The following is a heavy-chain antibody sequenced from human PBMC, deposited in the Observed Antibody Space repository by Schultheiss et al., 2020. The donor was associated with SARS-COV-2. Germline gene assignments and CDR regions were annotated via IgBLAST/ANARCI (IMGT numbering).Heavy chain of an antibody. V-gene: IGHV4-39*07. CDR2: IYYSGST. D-gene: IGHD3-22*01. CDR1: GGSISSSSYY. CDR3: ARDRAITMTYFDF. Sequence: SETLSLTCTVSGGSISSSSYYWGWIRQPPGKGLEWIGSIYYSGSTNYNPSLKSRVTISVDTSKNQFSLKLSSVTAADTAVYYCARDRAITMTYFDFWGRGALVTVSS. J-gene: IGHJ4*02.